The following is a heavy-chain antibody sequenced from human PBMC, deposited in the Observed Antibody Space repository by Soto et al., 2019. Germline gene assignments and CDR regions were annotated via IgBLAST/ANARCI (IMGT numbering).Heavy chain of an antibody. Sequence: ASVKVSCKASGYTFTTYYIHWVRQAPGQGLQWMGIINPSDGSTNYAQKFQGRVTMTRDTSTSTAYMELTGLTSEDTAVYYCARVGVSVAQTHNWFDPWGQGTQVTVYS. CDR1: GYTFTTYY. D-gene: IGHD2-21*01. J-gene: IGHJ5*02. CDR2: INPSDGST. CDR3: ARVGVSVAQTHNWFDP. V-gene: IGHV1-46*01.